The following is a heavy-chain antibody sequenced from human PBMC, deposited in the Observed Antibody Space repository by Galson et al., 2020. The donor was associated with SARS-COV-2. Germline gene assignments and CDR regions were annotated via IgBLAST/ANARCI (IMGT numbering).Heavy chain of an antibody. CDR1: GFTFSSYG. V-gene: IGHV3-30*18. CDR2: ISYAGSNK. CDR3: AKDLAVDDPTDY. D-gene: IGHD6-19*01. J-gene: IGHJ4*02. Sequence: GGSLRLSCAASGFTFSSYGMHWVRQAPGKGLEWVAVISYAGSNKYYADSVKGRFTISRDNSKNTLYLQMNRLRAEDTAVYYCAKDLAVDDPTDYWGQGTLVTVSS.